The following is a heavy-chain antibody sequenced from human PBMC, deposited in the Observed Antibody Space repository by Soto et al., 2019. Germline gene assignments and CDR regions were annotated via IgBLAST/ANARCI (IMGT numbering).Heavy chain of an antibody. Sequence: EVQLVESGGGLVQPGGSLRLSCAASGFTFSDXXXXXXXXXXXXXXXWVARSRNRVNSHTTEYAASVKGRFTISRDESXXXXXXXXXXXXXXXXXXXXXXRGXXXXXPSYTFHGMDVWGQGTTVTVSS. V-gene: IGHV3-72*01. J-gene: IGHJ6*01. CDR1: GFTFSDXX. CDR2: SRNRVNSHTT. CDR3: XRGXXXXXPSYTFHGMDV.